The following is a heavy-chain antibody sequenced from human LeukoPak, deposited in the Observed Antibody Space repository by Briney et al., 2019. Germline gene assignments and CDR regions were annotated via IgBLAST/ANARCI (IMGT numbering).Heavy chain of an antibody. CDR3: ARHFGTGTPFDY. CDR1: GYRFSNYW. Sequence: GESLKISCQGSGYRFSNYWIAWVRQVPGKGLEWMGVTGDSDTRYSPSFEGQVTMSVHKSINTAYLQWSSLKASDTAMYYCARHFGTGTPFDYWGRGTLVTVSS. J-gene: IGHJ4*02. CDR2: TGDSDT. V-gene: IGHV5-51*01. D-gene: IGHD3/OR15-3a*01.